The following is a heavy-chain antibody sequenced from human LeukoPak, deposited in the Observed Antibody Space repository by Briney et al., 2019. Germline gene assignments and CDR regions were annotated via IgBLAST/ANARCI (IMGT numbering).Heavy chain of an antibody. V-gene: IGHV3-7*01. CDR2: IKQDESEK. Sequence: GGSLRLSCAASGFTFSSYSMNWVRQAPGKGLEWVANIKQDESEKYFVDSVKGRFTISRDNAKNSVYLQMNSLRVEDTAVYYCARDEQSGWLYVYWGQGTLVTVSS. CDR3: ARDEQSGWLYVY. CDR1: GFTFSSYS. J-gene: IGHJ4*02. D-gene: IGHD6-19*01.